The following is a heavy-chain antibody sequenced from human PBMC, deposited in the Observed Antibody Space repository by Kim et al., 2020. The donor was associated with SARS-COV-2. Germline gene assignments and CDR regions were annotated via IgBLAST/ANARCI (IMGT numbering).Heavy chain of an antibody. V-gene: IGHV3-30*02. CDR3: AKAGYCSSTSCYPYYFDY. D-gene: IGHD2-2*01. J-gene: IGHJ4*02. Sequence: KGRFTISRDNSKNTLYLQMNSLRAEDTAVYYCAKAGYCSSTSCYPYYFDYWGQGTLVTVSS.